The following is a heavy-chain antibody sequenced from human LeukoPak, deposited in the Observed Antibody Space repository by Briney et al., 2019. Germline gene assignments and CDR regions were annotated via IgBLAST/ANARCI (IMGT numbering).Heavy chain of an antibody. CDR1: GFTFSSYG. D-gene: IGHD1-26*01. J-gene: IGHJ4*02. CDR3: ARDKIVGATKFDY. Sequence: GGSLRLSCAASGFTFSSYGMHWVRQAPGKGLEWVAFIRYDGSNKYYADSVKGRFTISRDNAKNSLYLQMNSLRADDTAVYYCARDKIVGATKFDYWGQGTLVTVSS. CDR2: IRYDGSNK. V-gene: IGHV3-30*02.